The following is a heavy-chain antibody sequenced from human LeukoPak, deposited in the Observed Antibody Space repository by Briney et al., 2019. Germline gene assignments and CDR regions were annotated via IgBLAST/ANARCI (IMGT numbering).Heavy chain of an antibody. V-gene: IGHV6-1*01. Sequence: KPSQTLSLTCATSGDSVSSNRASWTWIRQSPSRGLEWLGRTYYRSKWYNDYAVSLKSRISINPDTSKNQFSLQLNSVTPEDTAVYYCSRSDGASDFDYWGQGTLVTVSS. CDR2: TYYRSKWYN. J-gene: IGHJ4*02. CDR3: SRSDGASDFDY. CDR1: GDSVSSNRAS. D-gene: IGHD5-24*01.